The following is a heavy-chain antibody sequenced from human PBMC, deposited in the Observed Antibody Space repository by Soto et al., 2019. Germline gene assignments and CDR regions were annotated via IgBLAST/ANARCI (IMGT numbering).Heavy chain of an antibody. J-gene: IGHJ5*02. D-gene: IGHD6-6*01. V-gene: IGHV4-30-4*01. CDR3: ARDKPRGSSSNWFDP. CDR2: IFSSGTT. Sequence: SATQSLTCTVSGDSIGSGNKYWSWIRQAPGKGLEWIGYIFSSGTTYYNPSLKSRVTISVDTSKNQFSLKLSSVTAADTAVYYCARDKPRGSSSNWFDPWGQGTLVTVSS. CDR1: GDSIGSGNKY.